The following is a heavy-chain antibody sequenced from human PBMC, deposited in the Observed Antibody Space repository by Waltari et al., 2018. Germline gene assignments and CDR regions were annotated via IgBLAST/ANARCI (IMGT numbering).Heavy chain of an antibody. D-gene: IGHD6-6*01. CDR1: GYTFTGYY. CDR2: INPNSGGT. J-gene: IGHJ6*03. V-gene: IGHV1-2*06. CDR3: ARDGEQLVQGPLYYYYYYMDV. Sequence: QVQLVQSGAEVKKPGASVKVSCKASGYTFTGYYMHWVRQAPGQGLEWMGRINPNSGGTNYAQKFQGRVTMTRDTSISTAYMELSRLRSDDTAVYYCARDGEQLVQGPLYYYYYYMDVWGKGTTVTVSS.